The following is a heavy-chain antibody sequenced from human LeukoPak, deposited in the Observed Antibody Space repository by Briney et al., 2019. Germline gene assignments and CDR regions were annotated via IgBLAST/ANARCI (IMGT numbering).Heavy chain of an antibody. CDR1: GGSISSYY. J-gene: IGHJ4*02. CDR3: ARDGYYDILTGYDS. D-gene: IGHD3-9*01. Sequence: SETLSLTCTVSGGSISSYYWSWIRQPPGKGLEWIGYIYYSGSTNYNPSLKSRVTISVDTSKNQFSLKLSSVTAADTAVYYCARDGYYDILTGYDSWGQGTLVTVSS. CDR2: IYYSGST. V-gene: IGHV4-59*01.